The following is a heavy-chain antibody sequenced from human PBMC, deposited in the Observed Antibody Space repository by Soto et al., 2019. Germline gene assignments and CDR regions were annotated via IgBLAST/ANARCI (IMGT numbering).Heavy chain of an antibody. D-gene: IGHD3-22*01. CDR2: ISGSTTYI. CDR3: AKNYGYYDSSGYYRNQCLDY. CDR1: GFTFSSYS. Sequence: GGSLRLSCAASGFTFSSYSMNWVRQAPGKGLEWVSSISGSTTYIYYADSVKGRFTISRDNAKNSLYLQMNSLRAEDTAVYYCAKNYGYYDSSGYYRNQCLDYWGQGTLVTVSS. V-gene: IGHV3-21*01. J-gene: IGHJ4*02.